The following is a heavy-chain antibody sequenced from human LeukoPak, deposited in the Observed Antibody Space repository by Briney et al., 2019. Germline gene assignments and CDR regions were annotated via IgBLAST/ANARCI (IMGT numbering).Heavy chain of an antibody. CDR3: ARRREPEI. J-gene: IGHJ3*02. D-gene: IGHD1-14*01. CDR2: ISTTSSI. V-gene: IGHV3-48*01. CDR1: GFTFSSYS. Sequence: SGGSLRLSCAASGFTFSSYSMNWVRQAPGKGLEWVSSISTTSSIYYADSVRGRFTISRDNAKNSLYLQMDSLRAEDTAVYYCARRREPEIWGQGTMVTVSS.